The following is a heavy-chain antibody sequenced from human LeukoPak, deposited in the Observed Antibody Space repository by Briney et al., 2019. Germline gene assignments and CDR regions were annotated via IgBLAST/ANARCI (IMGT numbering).Heavy chain of an antibody. CDR2: INHSGST. V-gene: IGHV4-34*01. J-gene: IGHJ5*02. CDR3: ARDSYGSGRVMFDP. Sequence: SETLSLACAVYGGSFSGYHWSWIRQPPGKGLEWIGEINHSGSTNYNPSLKSRVTISVDTSKNQFSLKLSSVTAADTAVYYCARDSYGSGRVMFDPRGQGTLVTVSS. CDR1: GGSFSGYH. D-gene: IGHD3-10*01.